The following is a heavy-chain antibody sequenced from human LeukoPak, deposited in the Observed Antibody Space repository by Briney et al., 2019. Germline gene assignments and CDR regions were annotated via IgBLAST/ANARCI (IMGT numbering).Heavy chain of an antibody. CDR1: GYTFTSYA. V-gene: IGHV1-3*01. CDR2: INAGNGNT. CDR3: ARDSSSGWFEYYYYGMDV. Sequence: ASVKVSCKASGYTFTSYAMHWARQAPGQRLEWIGWINAGNGNTKYSQNFQGRVTITRDTSASTAYIELSSLRSEDTAIYYCARDSSSGWFEYYYYGMDVWGQGTTVTVSS. J-gene: IGHJ6*02. D-gene: IGHD6-19*01.